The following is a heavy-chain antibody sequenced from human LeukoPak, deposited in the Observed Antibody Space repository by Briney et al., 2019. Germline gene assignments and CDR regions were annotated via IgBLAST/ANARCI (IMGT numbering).Heavy chain of an antibody. Sequence: GGSLRLSCAASGFTVSSNYMSWVRQAPGKGLEWVSVIYSGGSTYYADSVKGRFTISRDNSKNTLYLQMNGLRAEDTAVYYCARAPTEYYDFWSGYPPGMDVWGKGTTVTVSS. D-gene: IGHD3-3*01. J-gene: IGHJ6*04. V-gene: IGHV3-53*01. CDR1: GFTVSSNY. CDR3: ARAPTEYYDFWSGYPPGMDV. CDR2: IYSGGST.